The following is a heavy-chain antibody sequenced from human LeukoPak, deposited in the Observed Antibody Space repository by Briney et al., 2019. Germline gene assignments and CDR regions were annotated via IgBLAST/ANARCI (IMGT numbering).Heavy chain of an antibody. V-gene: IGHV1-46*01. D-gene: IGHD2-15*01. Sequence: GASVKVSCKASGYTFTNYYMHWVRQAPAQWLEWMGIINPTAGTTSYAQKFQGRVTMTRDMSTTTAYMELSSLRSEDTAVCYCAIGYCSGGSCYSNWFDSWGQGTLVTVSS. CDR3: AIGYCSGGSCYSNWFDS. J-gene: IGHJ5*01. CDR2: INPTAGTT. CDR1: GYTFTNYY.